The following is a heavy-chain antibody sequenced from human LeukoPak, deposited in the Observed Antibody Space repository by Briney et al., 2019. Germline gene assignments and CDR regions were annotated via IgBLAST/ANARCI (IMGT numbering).Heavy chain of an antibody. CDR1: GFTFSSYA. CDR2: ISGSGGST. J-gene: IGHJ4*02. CDR3: ATRTWIQLWLRVDY. D-gene: IGHD5-18*01. Sequence: PGGSLRLSCAAYGFTFSSYAMSWVRQAPGKGLEWVSAISGSGGSTYYADSVKGRFTISRDNSKNTLYLQMNSLRAEDTAVYYCATRTWIQLWLRVDYWGQGTLVTVSS. V-gene: IGHV3-23*01.